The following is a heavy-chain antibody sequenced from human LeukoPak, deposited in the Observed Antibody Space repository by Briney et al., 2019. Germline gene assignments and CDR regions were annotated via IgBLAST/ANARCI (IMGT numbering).Heavy chain of an antibody. CDR3: ARHGPRRDGYNYDY. CDR2: IYYTGSTNY. CDR1: GASIRSYY. J-gene: IGHJ4*02. V-gene: IGHV4-59*08. D-gene: IGHD5-24*01. Sequence: PSETQSLTCTLAGASIRSYYWSWIRQPPGKGLEGIGYIYYTGSTNYNYNPSLKSRVTISVDTSKNQFSLKLSSVTAADTAVYYCARHGPRRDGYNYDYWGPGTLVTVSS.